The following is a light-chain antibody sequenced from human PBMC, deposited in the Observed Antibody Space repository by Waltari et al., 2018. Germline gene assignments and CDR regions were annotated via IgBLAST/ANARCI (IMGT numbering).Light chain of an antibody. CDR1: QSVGSTY. CDR2: GAS. Sequence: EIVLTQSPGTLSLSPGERATLSCRASQSVGSTYLAWYQQKPGQSPRLLIYGASSRATGIPDRFSGSGSGTDFTLTISRLEPEDFALYYCQQYYRTGTFGQGTRLEIK. V-gene: IGKV3-20*01. J-gene: IGKJ5*01. CDR3: QQYYRTGT.